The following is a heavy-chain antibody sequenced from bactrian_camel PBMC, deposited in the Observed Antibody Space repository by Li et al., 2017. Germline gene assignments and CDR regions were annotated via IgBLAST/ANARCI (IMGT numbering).Heavy chain of an antibody. CDR2: INKAGGSP. J-gene: IGHJ4*01. CDR3: AKGMDEITDITRYTY. Sequence: VQLVESGGDLVRPGGSLRLSCATSGFTFSDTDMTWVRHVPGKGLEWVSVINKAGGSPFYADSVKGRFTISRDDAKNTVYLQLNSLKTEDSAMYFCAKGMDEITDITRYTYWSQGTQVTVS. D-gene: IGHD3*01. CDR1: GFTFSDTD. V-gene: IGHV3S40*01.